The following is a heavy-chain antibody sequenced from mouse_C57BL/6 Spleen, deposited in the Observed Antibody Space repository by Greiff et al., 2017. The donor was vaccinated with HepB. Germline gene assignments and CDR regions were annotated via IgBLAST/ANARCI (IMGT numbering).Heavy chain of an antibody. CDR2: IYPGDGDT. D-gene: IGHD1-1*01. CDR3: ASVITTVVATGGYFDV. V-gene: IGHV1-80*01. J-gene: IGHJ1*03. Sequence: VQLQQSGAELVKPGASVKISCKASGYAFSSYWMNWVKQRPGKGLEWIGQIYPGDGDTNYNGKFKGKATLTADKSSSTAYMQLSSLTSEDSAVYFCASVITTVVATGGYFDVWGTGTTVTVSS. CDR1: GYAFSSYW.